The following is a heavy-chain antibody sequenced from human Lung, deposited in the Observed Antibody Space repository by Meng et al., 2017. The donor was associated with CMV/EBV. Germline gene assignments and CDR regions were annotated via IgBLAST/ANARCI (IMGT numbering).Heavy chain of an antibody. CDR1: GFTFSSYG. CDR2: IRYDGSNK. CDR3: AKDQRIIRHCSSTSCYTWFDP. D-gene: IGHD2-2*02. J-gene: IGHJ5*02. Sequence: SCAASGFTFSSYGMHWVRQAPGKGLEWVAFIRYDGSNKYYADSVKGRFTISRDNSKNTLYLQMNSLRAEDTAVYYCAKDQRIIRHCSSTSCYTWFDPWXQGTXVTVSS. V-gene: IGHV3-30*02.